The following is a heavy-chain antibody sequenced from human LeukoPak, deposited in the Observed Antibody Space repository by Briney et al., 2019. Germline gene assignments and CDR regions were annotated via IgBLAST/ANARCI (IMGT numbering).Heavy chain of an antibody. CDR3: TKDHHGDYVGAFDP. Sequence: GGSLRLSCEASGFTFSRFAMTWVRQAPGKGLEWVSSITGSHGRTYNTDSVKGRFTISRDNSQNTLYLQMNSLRAEDTAVYYCTKDHHGDYVGAFDPWGQGTLVTVSS. CDR1: GFTFSRFA. V-gene: IGHV3-23*01. J-gene: IGHJ5*02. D-gene: IGHD4-17*01. CDR2: ITGSHGRT.